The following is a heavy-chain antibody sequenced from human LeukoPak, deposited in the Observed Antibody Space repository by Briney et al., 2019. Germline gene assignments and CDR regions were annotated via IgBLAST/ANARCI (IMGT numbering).Heavy chain of an antibody. J-gene: IGHJ6*02. D-gene: IGHD6-13*01. CDR3: ARDLGSSWYYYYYGMDV. CDR1: GFTFSSYA. CDR2: ISYDGSNK. Sequence: GGSLRLSCAASGFTFSSYAMHWVRQAPGKGLEWVAVISYDGSNKYYADSVKGRFTISRDNSKNTLYLQMNSLRAEDTAVYYCARDLGSSWYYYYYGMDVWGQGTTVTVS. V-gene: IGHV3-30*04.